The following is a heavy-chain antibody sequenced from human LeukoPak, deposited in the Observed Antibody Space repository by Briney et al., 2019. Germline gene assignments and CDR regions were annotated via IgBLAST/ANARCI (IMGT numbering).Heavy chain of an antibody. D-gene: IGHD2/OR15-2a*01. CDR3: AREANMAH. CDR1: GFTFSTFW. Sequence: SGGSLRLSCAASGFTFSTFWMNWVRQAPGQGLVWVSCIRGDGSNTGYADSVKGRFTISRDNAKNTLYLQMNSLRDEDTAVYYCAREANMAHWGQGTLVTVSS. V-gene: IGHV3-74*01. J-gene: IGHJ4*02. CDR2: IRGDGSNT.